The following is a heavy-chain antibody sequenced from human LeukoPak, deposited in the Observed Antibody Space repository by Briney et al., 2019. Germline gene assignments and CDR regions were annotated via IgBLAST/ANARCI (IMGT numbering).Heavy chain of an antibody. CDR3: AKDGGNYYDTGGDYLMRSYMDV. J-gene: IGHJ6*03. Sequence: SETLSLTCTVSGGSISSSSYYWGWIRQPPGKGLEWIGSIYYSGSTYYNPSLKSRVTISVDTSKNQFSLKLSSVTAADTAVYYCAKDGGNYYDTGGDYLMRSYMDVWGKGTTVTVSS. CDR1: GGSISSSSYY. V-gene: IGHV4-39*02. D-gene: IGHD3-22*01. CDR2: IYYSGST.